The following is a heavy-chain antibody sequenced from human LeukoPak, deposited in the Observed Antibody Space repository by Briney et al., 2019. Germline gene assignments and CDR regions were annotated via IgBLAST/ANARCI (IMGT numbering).Heavy chain of an antibody. CDR2: IRYDGSNK. D-gene: IGHD2-2*01. V-gene: IGHV3-30*02. CDR1: GFTFSSYG. CDR3: AKDLSVVPAASDY. J-gene: IGHJ4*02. Sequence: GGSLRLSCAASGFTFSSYGMHWVRQAPGKGLEWVAFIRYDGSNKYYADSVKGRFTISRDNSKNTLYLQMNSLRAEGTAVYYCAKDLSVVPAASDYWGQGTLVTVSS.